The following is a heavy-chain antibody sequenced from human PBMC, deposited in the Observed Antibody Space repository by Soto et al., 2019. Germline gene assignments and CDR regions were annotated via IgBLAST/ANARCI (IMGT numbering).Heavy chain of an antibody. CDR1: GFTFSSYA. V-gene: IGHV3-23*01. CDR3: ANPVPPYGDYVDRWGHYYYGMDV. J-gene: IGHJ6*02. Sequence: EVQLLESGGGLVQPGGSLRLSCAASGFTFSSYAMSWVRQAPGKGLEWVSAISGSGGSTYYAESVKGRFTISRDDSKNTLYLQMNTLKAEDTAVYYCANPVPPYGDYVDRWGHYYYGMDVWGQGTTVTVSS. D-gene: IGHD4-17*01. CDR2: ISGSGGST.